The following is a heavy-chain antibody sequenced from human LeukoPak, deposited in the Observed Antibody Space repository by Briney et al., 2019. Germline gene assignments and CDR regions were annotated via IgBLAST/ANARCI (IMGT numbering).Heavy chain of an antibody. J-gene: IGHJ6*04. Sequence: GGSLRLSCAASGFTFSSYSMNWVRQAPGKGLEWVSSISSSSSYIYYADSVKGRFTISRDNAKNSLYLQMNGLRAEGTAVYYCARDGARGTYYYGMDVWGKGTTVTVSS. D-gene: IGHD3-16*01. CDR2: ISSSSSYI. CDR1: GFTFSSYS. CDR3: ARDGARGTYYYGMDV. V-gene: IGHV3-21*01.